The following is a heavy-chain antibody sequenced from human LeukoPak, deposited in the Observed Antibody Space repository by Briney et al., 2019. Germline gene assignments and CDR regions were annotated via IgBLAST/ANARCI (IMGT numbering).Heavy chain of an antibody. CDR3: ARVREMATIGFDY. Sequence: GASLKVSCKASGNTFTSNYMHWVRQAPGQGLEWMGLINPSGGSTSYAQKFQGRVTMTRDTSTSTVYMELSSLRSEDTAVYYCARVREMATIGFDYWGQGTLVTVSS. CDR1: GNTFTSNY. CDR2: INPSGGST. D-gene: IGHD5-24*01. V-gene: IGHV1-46*01. J-gene: IGHJ4*02.